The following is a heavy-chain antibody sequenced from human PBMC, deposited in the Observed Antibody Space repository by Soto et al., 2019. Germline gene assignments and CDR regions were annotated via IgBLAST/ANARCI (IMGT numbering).Heavy chain of an antibody. V-gene: IGHV3-33*01. D-gene: IGHD3-10*01. CDR2: IWYDGSNK. J-gene: IGHJ4*02. CDR3: ARDRRYYYGSGSYTDY. Sequence: GGSLRLSCAASGFTLSSYGMHWVRQAPGKGLEWVAVIWYDGSNKYYADSVKGRFTISRDNSKNTLYLQMNSLRAEDTAVYYCARDRRYYYGSGSYTDYWGQGTLVTVSS. CDR1: GFTLSSYG.